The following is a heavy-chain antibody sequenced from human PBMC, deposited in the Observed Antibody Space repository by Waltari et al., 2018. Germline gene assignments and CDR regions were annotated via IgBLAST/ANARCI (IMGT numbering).Heavy chain of an antibody. D-gene: IGHD1-26*01. CDR2: IQQDGSEG. V-gene: IGHV3-7*01. Sequence: VQLVESGGDLVPPGGSLRLSRAASGFTFSRSWMSWVRQAPGKGLEWVALIQQDGSEGYYVVSVKGRFTISRDNAKNSVYLQMNSLRAEDTAVYYCARGGAWDLDYWGQGTLVTVSS. J-gene: IGHJ4*02. CDR3: ARGGAWDLDY. CDR1: GFTFSRSW.